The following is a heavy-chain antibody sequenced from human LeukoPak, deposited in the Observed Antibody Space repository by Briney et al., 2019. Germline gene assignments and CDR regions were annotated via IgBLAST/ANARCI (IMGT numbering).Heavy chain of an antibody. CDR3: ARDHRDVLLWFGESWFDP. V-gene: IGHV1-69*06. D-gene: IGHD3-10*01. CDR2: IIPIFGTA. Sequence: SVKVSCKASGGTFSSYAISWMRQAPGQGLEWMGGIIPIFGTANYAQKFQGRVTITADKSTSTVYMELSSLRSEDTAVYYCARDHRDVLLWFGESWFDPWGQGTLVTVSS. J-gene: IGHJ5*02. CDR1: GGTFSSYA.